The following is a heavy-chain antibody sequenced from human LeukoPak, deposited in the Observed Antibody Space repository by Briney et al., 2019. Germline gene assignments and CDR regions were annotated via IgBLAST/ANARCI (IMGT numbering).Heavy chain of an antibody. J-gene: IGHJ4*02. CDR2: IFYSGST. D-gene: IGHD6-19*01. Sequence: PSETLSLTCTVSGASVNTNIYYSAWIRQAPGKGLEWIGSIFYSGSTYYNPSLKSRVTISIDTSKNQFSLKLTSVTAADTAVYYCTRSGGYTSSFNWGQGTLLTVSS. CDR3: TRSGGYTSSFN. CDR1: GASVNTNIYY. V-gene: IGHV4-39*01.